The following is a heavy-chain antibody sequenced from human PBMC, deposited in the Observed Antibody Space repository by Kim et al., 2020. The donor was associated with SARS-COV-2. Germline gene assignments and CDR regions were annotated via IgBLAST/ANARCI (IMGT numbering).Heavy chain of an antibody. CDR1: GYSFTSYW. V-gene: IGHV5-10-1*01. D-gene: IGHD6-13*01. Sequence: GESLKISCKGSGYSFTSYWISWVRQMPGKGLEWMGRIDPSDSYTNYSPSFQGHVTISADKSISTAYLQWSSLKASDTAMYYCARIRSSSWRRVGANWFDPWGQGTLVTVSS. CDR2: IDPSDSYT. J-gene: IGHJ5*02. CDR3: ARIRSSSWRRVGANWFDP.